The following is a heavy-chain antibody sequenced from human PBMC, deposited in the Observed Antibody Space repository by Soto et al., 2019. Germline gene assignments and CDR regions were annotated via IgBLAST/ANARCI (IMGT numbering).Heavy chain of an antibody. CDR1: GFTFSSYG. CDR2: IWYDGSNK. D-gene: IGHD6-19*01. J-gene: IGHJ6*02. V-gene: IGHV3-33*01. CDR3: ARGGTNSSGWYHYYGMDV. Sequence: PGGSLRLSCAASGFTFSSYGMHWVRQAPGKGLEWVAVIWYDGSNKYYADSVKGRFTISRDNSKNTLYLQMNSLRAEDTAVYYCARGGTNSSGWYHYYGMDVWGQGTTVTVSS.